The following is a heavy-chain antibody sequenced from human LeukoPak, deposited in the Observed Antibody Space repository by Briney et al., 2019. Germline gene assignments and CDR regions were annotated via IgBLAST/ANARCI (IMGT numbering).Heavy chain of an antibody. V-gene: IGHV4-4*07. CDR2: IYTSGST. CDR3: ARVLLLWFGEETSAFDI. CDR1: GGSISSYY. D-gene: IGHD3-10*01. Sequence: LETLSLTCTVSGGSISSYYWSWIRQPAGKGLEWIGRIYTSGSTNYNPSLKSRVTMSVDTSKNQFSLKLSSVTAADTAVYYCARVLLLWFGEETSAFDIWGQGTMVTVSS. J-gene: IGHJ3*02.